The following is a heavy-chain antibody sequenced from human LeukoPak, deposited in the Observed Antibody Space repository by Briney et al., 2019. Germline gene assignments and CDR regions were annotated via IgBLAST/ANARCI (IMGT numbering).Heavy chain of an antibody. Sequence: PGGSLRLSCVASGFTFSNYWMSWVRQAPGMGPEWVGNINQDGSEIYYVDSVKGRFTISRDNAKNSVSLQINSLRAEDTAVYYCARVTRGGYDGYFDYWGQGTLVTVSS. CDR1: GFTFSNYW. V-gene: IGHV3-7*01. CDR3: ARVTRGGYDGYFDY. J-gene: IGHJ4*02. D-gene: IGHD5-12*01. CDR2: INQDGSEI.